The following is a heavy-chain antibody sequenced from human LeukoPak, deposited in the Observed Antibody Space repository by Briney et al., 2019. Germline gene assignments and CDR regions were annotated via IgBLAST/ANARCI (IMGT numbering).Heavy chain of an antibody. J-gene: IGHJ4*02. CDR2: ITNKPKAYTA. CDR3: ARDWRVSLDY. CDR1: GFTFGDYA. Sequence: GSLRLSCTASGFTFGDYAMSWFRQAPGKGLEWVGRITNKPKAYTAQYAASVKGRFTISRDDSKNSVFLQMNSLKAEDTAVYYCARDWRVSLDYWGQGTLVTVSS. D-gene: IGHD3-3*02. V-gene: IGHV3-72*01.